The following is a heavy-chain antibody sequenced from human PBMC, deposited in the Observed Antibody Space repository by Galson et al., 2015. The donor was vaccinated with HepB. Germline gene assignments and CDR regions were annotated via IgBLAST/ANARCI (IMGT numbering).Heavy chain of an antibody. D-gene: IGHD3-3*01. Sequence: PALVKPTQTLTLTCTFSGFSLSTSGVGVGWIRQPPGKALEWLALIYWNDDKRYSPSLKSRLTITKDTSKNQVVLTMTNMDPVDTATYYCAHYYDFWSGYYESDAFDIWGQGTMVTVSS. J-gene: IGHJ3*02. CDR2: IYWNDDK. CDR1: GFSLSTSGVG. V-gene: IGHV2-5*01. CDR3: AHYYDFWSGYYESDAFDI.